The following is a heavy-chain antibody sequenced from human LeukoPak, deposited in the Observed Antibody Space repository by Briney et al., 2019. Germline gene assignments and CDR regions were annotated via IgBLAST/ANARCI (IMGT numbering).Heavy chain of an antibody. CDR1: GFTFSSYG. CDR3: AKEDSSGTRFEY. D-gene: IGHD3-22*01. V-gene: IGHV3-33*06. Sequence: GGSLRLSCAASGFTFSSYGMHWVRQAPGKGLEWVAVIWYDGSNKYYADSVKGRFTISRDNFRNILYLQMDNLRVEDTAVYHCAKEDSSGTRFEYWGRGSLVAVSS. J-gene: IGHJ4*02. CDR2: IWYDGSNK.